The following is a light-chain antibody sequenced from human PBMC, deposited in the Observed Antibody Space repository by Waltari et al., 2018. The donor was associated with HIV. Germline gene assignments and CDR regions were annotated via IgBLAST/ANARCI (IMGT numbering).Light chain of an antibody. CDR1: SGHSHQN. V-gene: IGLV9-49*01. CDR2: VGKGGIVG. CDR3: GTDHGSGSNFVYR. Sequence: QPVLNQHTPASVPLGASATPTCPLSSGHSHQNLVWYPQCPGRGPRFVMRVGKGGIVGSKGDDIPDRFSVLGSGLNRSLIIKNIQEEDESDYHCGTDHGSGSNFVYRFGGGTKLTVL. J-gene: IGLJ2*01.